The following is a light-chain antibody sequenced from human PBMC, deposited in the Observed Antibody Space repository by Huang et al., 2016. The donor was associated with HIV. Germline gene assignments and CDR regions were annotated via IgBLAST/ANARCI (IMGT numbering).Light chain of an antibody. CDR1: QSVSSN. V-gene: IGKV3-15*01. CDR3: QQYNDWPRT. J-gene: IGKJ1*01. Sequence: EIVMTQSPATLSVSPGERVTLSCRAGQSVSSNLAWYQQQPGQAPRLLIYAASTRATGIPARFSGSGSGTDFTLTISSLQSEDFAVYFCQQYNDWPRTFGQGTKVEIK. CDR2: AAS.